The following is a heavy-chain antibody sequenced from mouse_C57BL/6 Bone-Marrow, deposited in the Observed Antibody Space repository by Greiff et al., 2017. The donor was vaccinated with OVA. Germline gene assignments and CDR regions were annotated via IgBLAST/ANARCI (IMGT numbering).Heavy chain of an antibody. CDR2: LYPGDGDT. CDR1: GYAFSSSW. CDR3: ARERINYYGYAPYYFEY. J-gene: IGHJ2*01. Sequence: VQLQQSGPELVKPGASVKISCKASGYAFSSSWMNWVKQRPGKGLEWIGRLYPGDGDTNYNGKFKGKATLTADKSSSTAYMQLSSLTSEDSAVYFCARERINYYGYAPYYFEYWGQGTTLTVSS. D-gene: IGHD2-2*01. V-gene: IGHV1-82*01.